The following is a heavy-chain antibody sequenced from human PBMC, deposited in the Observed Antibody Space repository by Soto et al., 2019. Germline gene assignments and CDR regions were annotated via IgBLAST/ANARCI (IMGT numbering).Heavy chain of an antibody. V-gene: IGHV1-2*02. CDR3: ARDLGGYCSSTSCFTYYYGMDV. Sequence: ASVKVSCKASGYTFTGYYMHWVRQAPGQGLEWMGWINPNSGGTNYAQKFQGRVTMTRDTSISTAYMELSRLRSDDTAVYYCARDLGGYCSSTSCFTYYYGMDVWGQGTTVTV. CDR1: GYTFTGYY. CDR2: INPNSGGT. D-gene: IGHD2-2*01. J-gene: IGHJ6*02.